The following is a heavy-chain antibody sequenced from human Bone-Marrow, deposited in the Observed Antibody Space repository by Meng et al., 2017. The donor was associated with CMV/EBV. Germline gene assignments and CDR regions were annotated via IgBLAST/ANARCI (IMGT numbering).Heavy chain of an antibody. D-gene: IGHD3-3*01. CDR3: ARGGHDFWSGYTPYYYYGMDV. J-gene: IGHJ6*02. Sequence: ASVKVSCKASGYTFTSYGISWVRQAPGQGLEWMGWISAYNGNTNYAQKLQGRVTMTTDTSTSTAYMELRSLRSDDTAVHYCARGGHDFWSGYTPYYYYGMDVWGQGTTVTVSS. CDR2: ISAYNGNT. V-gene: IGHV1-18*01. CDR1: GYTFTSYG.